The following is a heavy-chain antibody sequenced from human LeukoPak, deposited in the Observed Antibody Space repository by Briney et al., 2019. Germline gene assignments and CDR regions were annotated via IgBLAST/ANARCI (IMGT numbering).Heavy chain of an antibody. J-gene: IGHJ3*02. V-gene: IGHV1-2*02. CDR2: IDSNNGDT. Sequence: ASVKVSCKASAYTFTGYYLHWVRQAPGQGLEWMGWIDSNNGDTNYAQKFQGRVTMTRDRSISTAYMELSRLTSDDTAVYYRARRSRNGLDAFDIWGQGTMVTVSS. CDR3: ARRSRNGLDAFDI. D-gene: IGHD1-14*01. CDR1: AYTFTGYY.